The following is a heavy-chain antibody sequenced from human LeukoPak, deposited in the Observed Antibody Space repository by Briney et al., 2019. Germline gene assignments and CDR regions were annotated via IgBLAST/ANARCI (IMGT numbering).Heavy chain of an antibody. Sequence: ASVKVSCKASGYTFTGYYMHWVRQAPGQGLEWMGWINPNSGGTNYAQKFQGRVTMTRDTSISTAYMELSRLRSDDTAVYYCAGAVKVVAATYNWFDPWGQGTLVTVSS. CDR3: AGAVKVVAATYNWFDP. J-gene: IGHJ5*02. V-gene: IGHV1-2*02. CDR2: INPNSGGT. D-gene: IGHD2-15*01. CDR1: GYTFTGYY.